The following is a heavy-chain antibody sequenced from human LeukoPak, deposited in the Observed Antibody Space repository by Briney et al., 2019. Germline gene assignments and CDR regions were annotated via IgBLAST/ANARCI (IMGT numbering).Heavy chain of an antibody. D-gene: IGHD3-3*01. CDR1: GFTFSSYA. J-gene: IGHJ4*02. CDR3: AKDLNAIFGVDFLFDY. V-gene: IGHV3-23*01. Sequence: GGSLRLSCAASGFTFSSYAMSWVRQAPGKGLEWVSAISGSGGSTNYADSVKGRFAISRDNSKNTLYLQMNSLRAEDTAVYYCAKDLNAIFGVDFLFDYWGQGTLVTVSS. CDR2: ISGSGGST.